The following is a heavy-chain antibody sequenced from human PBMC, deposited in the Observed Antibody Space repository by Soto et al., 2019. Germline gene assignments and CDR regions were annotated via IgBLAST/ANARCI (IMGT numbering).Heavy chain of an antibody. D-gene: IGHD2-15*01. CDR2: MFYFGST. V-gene: IGHV4-39*01. Sequence: SETLSLTCTVFGGSFSSSSHYWGWIRQPPGKGLEWLGTMFYFGSTYYNTSLESRVTISVDPSKNQFSLKLSSVTAADTAVYYCARHHFFCTGGSCYLQAYHYYGLDVWGQGTTVTVSS. J-gene: IGHJ6*02. CDR3: ARHHFFCTGGSCYLQAYHYYGLDV. CDR1: GGSFSSSSHY.